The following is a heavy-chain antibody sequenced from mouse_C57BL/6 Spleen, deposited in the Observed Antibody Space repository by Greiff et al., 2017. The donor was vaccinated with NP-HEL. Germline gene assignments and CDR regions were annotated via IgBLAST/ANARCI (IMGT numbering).Heavy chain of an antibody. V-gene: IGHV5-9-1*02. CDR2: ISSGGDYI. D-gene: IGHD2-1*01. CDR3: TRDGNYGGYYAMDY. J-gene: IGHJ4*01. CDR1: GFTFSSYA. Sequence: EVKVEESGEGLVKPGGSLKLSCAASGFTFSSYAMSWVRQTPEKRLEWVAYISSGGDYIYYADTEKGRFTISRDNARNTLYLQMSSLKSEDTAMYYCTRDGNYGGYYAMDYWGQGTSVTVSS.